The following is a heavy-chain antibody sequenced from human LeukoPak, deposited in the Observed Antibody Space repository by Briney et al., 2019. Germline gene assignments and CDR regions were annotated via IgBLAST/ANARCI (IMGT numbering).Heavy chain of an antibody. Sequence: GGSLRLSCAASGFTFSSYAMSWVRQAPGKGLEWVSAISGSGGSTYYADSVKGRFTVSRDNSKNTLYLQMNSLRAEDTAVYYCAKDQPPYYDILTGYYTNFDYWGQGTLVTVSS. CDR1: GFTFSSYA. CDR3: AKDQPPYYDILTGYYTNFDY. V-gene: IGHV3-23*01. CDR2: ISGSGGST. D-gene: IGHD3-9*01. J-gene: IGHJ4*02.